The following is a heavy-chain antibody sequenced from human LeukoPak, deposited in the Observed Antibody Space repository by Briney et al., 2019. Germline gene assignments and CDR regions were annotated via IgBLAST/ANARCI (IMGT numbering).Heavy chain of an antibody. Sequence: GGSLRLSCAASGFTFSTYDMHWVRQAPGKGLEWVALISYDGSNKYYADSVKGRFTISRDNSMNTLYLQMNSLRPEDTAVYYCAKIHTRTGTRTVDYWGQGTLVTVSS. V-gene: IGHV3-30*18. D-gene: IGHD3/OR15-3a*01. CDR1: GFTFSTYD. J-gene: IGHJ4*02. CDR2: ISYDGSNK. CDR3: AKIHTRTGTRTVDY.